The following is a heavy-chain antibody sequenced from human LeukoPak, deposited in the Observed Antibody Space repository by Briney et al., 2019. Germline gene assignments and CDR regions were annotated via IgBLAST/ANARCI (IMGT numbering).Heavy chain of an antibody. CDR1: GGSISSSTYY. D-gene: IGHD3-9*01. CDR3: ASTYYDILTGYYQLDY. CDR2: IYYSGST. J-gene: IGHJ4*02. Sequence: SETLSLTCTVSGGSISSSTYYWGWIRQPPGKGLEWIGSIYYSGSTYYKSSLKSRVTISVDTSKNQFSLKLSSVTAADTAVYYCASTYYDILTGYYQLDYWGQGTLVTVSS. V-gene: IGHV4-39*01.